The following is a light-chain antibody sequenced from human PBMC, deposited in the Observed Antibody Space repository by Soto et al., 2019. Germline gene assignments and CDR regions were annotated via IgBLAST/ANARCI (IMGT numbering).Light chain of an antibody. CDR1: SSDVGGYNF. V-gene: IGLV2-11*01. J-gene: IGLJ3*02. CDR2: DVS. CDR3: CSYAGSYSWV. Sequence: QSALTQPRSVSGSPGQSVTISCTGTSSDVGGYNFVSWYQQHPGKAPKFLIYDVSKRPSGVPDRFSGSKSGNTASLTISGLQAEDEAVYYCCSYAGSYSWVFGGGTKLTVL.